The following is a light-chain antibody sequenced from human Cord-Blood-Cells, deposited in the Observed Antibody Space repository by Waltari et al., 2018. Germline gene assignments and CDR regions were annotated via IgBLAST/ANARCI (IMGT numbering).Light chain of an antibody. V-gene: IGLV1-36*01. CDR1: SSNIGNNA. CDR3: AAWDDSLKV. CDR2: YDD. Sequence: QSVLTQPPSVSEAPRQRVTISCSGSSSNIGNNAVNWYQQLPGKAPKLLIYYDDLLPSGVSDRFSGSKSGTSASLAISGLQSEDGADYYCAAWDDSLKVFGGGTKLTVL. J-gene: IGLJ3*02.